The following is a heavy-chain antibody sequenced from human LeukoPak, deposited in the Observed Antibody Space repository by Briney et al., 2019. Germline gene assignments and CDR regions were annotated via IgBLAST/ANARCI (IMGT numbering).Heavy chain of an antibody. CDR3: ATNTAMGYFDY. Sequence: GGSLRLSCAASGFTFSSYAMSWVRQAPGKGLEWVSVISGSGGSTYYADSVKGRFTISRDNSKNTLYLQMNSLRAEDTAVYYCATNTAMGYFDYWGQGTLVTVSS. CDR2: ISGSGGST. V-gene: IGHV3-23*01. D-gene: IGHD5-18*01. J-gene: IGHJ4*02. CDR1: GFTFSSYA.